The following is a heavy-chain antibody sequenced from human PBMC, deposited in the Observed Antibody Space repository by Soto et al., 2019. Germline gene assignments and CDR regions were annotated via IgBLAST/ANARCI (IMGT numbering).Heavy chain of an antibody. CDR3: ARAPVHYDILPGYYYYMAV. CDR2: IKQDGSEK. Sequence: GGSLRLSCAASGFTFSSYWMSWVRQAPGKGLEWVANIKQDGSEKYYVDSVKGRFTISRDNAKNSLYLQMNSLRAEDTAVYYYARAPVHYDILPGYYYYMAVWGNGTTVTV. J-gene: IGHJ6*03. V-gene: IGHV3-7*01. CDR1: GFTFSSYW. D-gene: IGHD3-9*01.